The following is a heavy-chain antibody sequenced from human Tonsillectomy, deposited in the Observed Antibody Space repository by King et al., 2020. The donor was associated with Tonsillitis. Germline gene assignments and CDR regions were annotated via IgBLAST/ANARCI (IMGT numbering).Heavy chain of an antibody. CDR3: ARGTGEYYFDY. CDR2: IYHSGST. D-gene: IGHD7-27*01. Sequence: VQLQESGPGLVKTSETLSLTCTVSGYSISSSYYWGWIRQPPGKGLEWIGSIYHSGSTYYNPSLKSRVTISVDTSKNQFSLKLTSVTAADTAVYYCARGTGEYYFDYWGQGTLVTVSS. J-gene: IGHJ4*02. CDR1: GYSISSSYY. V-gene: IGHV4-38-2*02.